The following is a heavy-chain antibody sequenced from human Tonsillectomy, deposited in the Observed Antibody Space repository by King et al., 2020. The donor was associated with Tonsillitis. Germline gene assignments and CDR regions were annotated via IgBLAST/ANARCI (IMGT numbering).Heavy chain of an antibody. CDR1: GYTFTAFY. J-gene: IGHJ5*02. CDR2: INPNTGGT. CDR3: ARGDEQWIPAGRVGAWLDP. V-gene: IGHV1-2*02. D-gene: IGHD2-2*01. Sequence: QLVQSGAEVKKPGASVRVSCKASGYTFTAFYMHWMRQAPGQGLEWMGWINPNTGGTNYAQNFQGRVILARDTSSTTAYMELSRLKSYDTAVYYCARGDEQWIPAGRVGAWLDPWGQGTLVTVSS.